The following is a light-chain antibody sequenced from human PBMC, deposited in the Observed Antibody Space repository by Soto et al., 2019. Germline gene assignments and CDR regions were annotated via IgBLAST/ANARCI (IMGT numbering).Light chain of an antibody. CDR2: GAS. Sequence: DIPMTQSPSSLSASVGDRVTITCRASQALSTFLVWFQQKPGKVPNLLIYGASTLQSGVPSRFSGSGSGTDFTLTISSLQPEDVATYFCQKYNSAHFTCGPGTTVDIK. CDR1: QALSTF. CDR3: QKYNSAHFT. V-gene: IGKV1-27*01. J-gene: IGKJ3*01.